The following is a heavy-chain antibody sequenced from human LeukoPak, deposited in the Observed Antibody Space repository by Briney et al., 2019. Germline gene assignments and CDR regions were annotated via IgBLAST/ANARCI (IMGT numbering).Heavy chain of an antibody. CDR1: GFTFSSYS. CDR2: ISSSSSYI. CDR3: ATEYDILTGYAYYFDY. J-gene: IGHJ4*02. D-gene: IGHD3-9*01. Sequence: GGSLRLSCAASGFTFSSYSMNWVRQAPGKGLEWVSSISSSSSYIYYADSVKGRSTISRDNAKNSLYLQMNSLRAEDTAVYYCATEYDILTGYAYYFDYWGQGTLVTVSS. V-gene: IGHV3-21*01.